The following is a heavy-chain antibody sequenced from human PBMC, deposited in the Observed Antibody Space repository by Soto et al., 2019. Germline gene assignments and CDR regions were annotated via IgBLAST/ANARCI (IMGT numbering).Heavy chain of an antibody. CDR2: IYYSGST. CDR1: GGSISSYY. J-gene: IGHJ6*03. V-gene: IGHV4-59*08. D-gene: IGHD4-17*01. CDR3: ARHSDGDYAYHYFMDV. Sequence: ETLSLTCTVSGGSISSYYWSWIRQPPGKGLEWIGYIYYSGSTNYNPSLKSRVTISVDTSKNQFSLKLSSVTAADTAVYYCARHSDGDYAYHYFMDVWGKGTTVIVSS.